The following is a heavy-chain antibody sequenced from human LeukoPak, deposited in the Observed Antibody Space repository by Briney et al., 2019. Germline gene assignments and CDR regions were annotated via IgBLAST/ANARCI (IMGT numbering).Heavy chain of an antibody. CDR1: GGTLSNYA. D-gene: IGHD3-16*02. J-gene: IGHJ4*02. Sequence: SVKVSCKASGGTLSNYAISWVRQAPGQGLEWMGRIIPIFGTANYAQKFQGRVTTTTDESTSTAYMELSSLRSEDTAVYYCARGLITFGGVIAHFDYWGQGTLVTVSS. CDR2: IIPIFGTA. V-gene: IGHV1-69*05. CDR3: ARGLITFGGVIAHFDY.